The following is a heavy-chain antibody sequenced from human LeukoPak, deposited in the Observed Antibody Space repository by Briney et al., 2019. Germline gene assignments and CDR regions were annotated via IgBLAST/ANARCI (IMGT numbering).Heavy chain of an antibody. V-gene: IGHV1-2*02. CDR1: GYPFTDYY. CDR2: INPNSGGT. D-gene: IGHD1-1*01. J-gene: IGHJ4*02. Sequence: ASVKVSCKASGYPFTDYYMHWVRQAPGQGLEWMGWINPNSGGTKYAQKFQSRVTMTRDTSISTDYMELSRLRSDDTAVYYCVLEKGGTYYFDYWGQGTLVTVSS. CDR3: VLEKGGTYYFDY.